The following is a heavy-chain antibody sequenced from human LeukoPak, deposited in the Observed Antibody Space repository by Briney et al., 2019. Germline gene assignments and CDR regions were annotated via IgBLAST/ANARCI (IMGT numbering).Heavy chain of an antibody. CDR3: ARGLSQRITIFSPNWFDP. V-gene: IGHV4-30-2*01. CDR1: GGSISSGGYS. CDR2: IYHSGST. D-gene: IGHD3-3*01. J-gene: IGHJ5*02. Sequence: SQTLSLTCAVSGGSISSGGYSWSWIRQPPGKGLEWIGYIYHSGSTYYNPSLKSRVTISVDRSKNQFSLKLSSVTAADTAVYYCARGLSQRITIFSPNWFDPWGQGTLVTVSP.